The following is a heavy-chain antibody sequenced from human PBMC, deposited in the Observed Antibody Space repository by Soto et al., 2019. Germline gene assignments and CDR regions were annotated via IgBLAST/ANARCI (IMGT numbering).Heavy chain of an antibody. CDR2: INDSGST. Sequence: PWETLSLTCAVSGGSVSSGSYYWSWIRQPPGKGLEWIGYINDSGSTDYNPSLKSRVTISADTSTNLFSLNLRSVTAADTAVYYCARQRVLPAQYYLDYWGQGTQVTVSS. D-gene: IGHD2-2*01. CDR1: GGSVSSGSYY. V-gene: IGHV4-61*01. J-gene: IGHJ4*02. CDR3: ARQRVLPAQYYLDY.